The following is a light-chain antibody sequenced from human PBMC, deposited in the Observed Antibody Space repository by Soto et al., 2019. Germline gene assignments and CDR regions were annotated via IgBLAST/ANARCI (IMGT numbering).Light chain of an antibody. Sequence: QSVLTQPPSASGSPGQSVTISCTGTKNDVGFYDFVSWYQHHPGKAPRLIIYEVVQRPSGVPDRFSGSKPGNTASLTVSGLQAADEADYLCKSYDGSNNYVFGSGTKVTVL. CDR3: KSYDGSNNYV. CDR2: EVV. CDR1: KNDVGFYDF. V-gene: IGLV2-8*01. J-gene: IGLJ1*01.